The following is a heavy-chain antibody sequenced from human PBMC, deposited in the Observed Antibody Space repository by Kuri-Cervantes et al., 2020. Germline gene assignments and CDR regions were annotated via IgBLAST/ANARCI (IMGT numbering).Heavy chain of an antibody. V-gene: IGHV3-20*04. CDR3: ARELRVSWWFDY. D-gene: IGHD6-13*01. J-gene: IGHJ5*01. CDR2: ISWSGGST. CDR1: GFTFGDYA. Sequence: GESLKISCAAPGFTFGDYAMSWVRQAPGKGLEWVSGISWSGGSTDYADSVKGRFTISRDNAKNSLYLQMNSLRAEDTAVCYCARELRVSWWFDYWGQGTLVTVSS.